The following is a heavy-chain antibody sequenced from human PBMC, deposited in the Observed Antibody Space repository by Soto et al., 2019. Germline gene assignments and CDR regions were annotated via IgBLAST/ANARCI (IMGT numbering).Heavy chain of an antibody. CDR2: ISAYNGNT. CDR1: GYTFTSYG. CDR3: ARDQAITIFGVVIAGHGMDV. Sequence: QVQLVQSGAEVKKPGASVKVSCKASGYTFTSYGISWVRQAPGQGLEWMGWISAYNGNTNYAQKRQGRVTMTTDTSTSTAYMELRSLKSDDTAVYYCARDQAITIFGVVIAGHGMDVWGQGTTVTVSS. D-gene: IGHD3-3*01. J-gene: IGHJ6*02. V-gene: IGHV1-18*01.